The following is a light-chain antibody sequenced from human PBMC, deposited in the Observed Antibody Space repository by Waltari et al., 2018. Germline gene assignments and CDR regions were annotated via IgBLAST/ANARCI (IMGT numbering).Light chain of an antibody. CDR3: QQNYNTPPT. V-gene: IGKV1-39*01. Sequence: DIQMTQSPSSLSASIGDRVTVTCRASRSLSTSLNWYQQKPGKAPNLLIYAASSLQSGVPSRFSGIGSGTDFTLTISSLQPEDFATYYCQQNYNTPPTFGPGTKVEVK. J-gene: IGKJ1*01. CDR2: AAS. CDR1: RSLSTS.